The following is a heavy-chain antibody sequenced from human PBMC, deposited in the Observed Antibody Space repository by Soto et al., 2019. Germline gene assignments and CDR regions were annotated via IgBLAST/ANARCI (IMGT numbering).Heavy chain of an antibody. CDR3: ARAYEGDYFDY. CDR2: ISYDGSNK. CDR1: GFTFISYA. J-gene: IGHJ4*02. D-gene: IGHD3-16*01. Sequence: QVQLVESGGGVVQPGRSLRLSCAASGFTFISYAMHWVRQAPCKGLEWVAVISYDGSNKYYADSVKGRFTISRDNSKNTLYLQMNSLRAEDTAVYYCARAYEGDYFDYWGQGTLVTVSS. V-gene: IGHV3-30-3*01.